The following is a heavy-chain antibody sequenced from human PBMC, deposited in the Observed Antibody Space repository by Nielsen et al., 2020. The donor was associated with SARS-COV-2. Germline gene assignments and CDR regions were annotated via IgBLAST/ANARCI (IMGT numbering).Heavy chain of an antibody. CDR1: GFTFSSYT. V-gene: IGHV3-48*04. CDR3: ASPGRVGAYY. CDR2: ISSRGNTI. D-gene: IGHD1-26*01. Sequence: GESLKISCAASGFTFSSYTMNWVRQAPGKGLEWVSYISSRGNTIYYADSVKGRFTISRDNAKNSLYLQMNSLRAEDTAVYYCASPGRVGAYYWGQGTLVTVSS. J-gene: IGHJ4*02.